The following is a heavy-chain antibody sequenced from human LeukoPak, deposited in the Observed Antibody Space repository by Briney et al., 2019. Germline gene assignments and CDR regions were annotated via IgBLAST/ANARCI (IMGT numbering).Heavy chain of an antibody. Sequence: ASVKVSCKASGYTFTGYYMHWVRQAPGQGLEWMGWISAYNGNTNYAQKLQGRVTMTTDTSTSTAYMELRSLRSDDTAVYYCARYLEWLFMEFDYWGQGTLVTVSS. D-gene: IGHD3-3*01. V-gene: IGHV1-18*04. J-gene: IGHJ4*02. CDR2: ISAYNGNT. CDR1: GYTFTGYY. CDR3: ARYLEWLFMEFDY.